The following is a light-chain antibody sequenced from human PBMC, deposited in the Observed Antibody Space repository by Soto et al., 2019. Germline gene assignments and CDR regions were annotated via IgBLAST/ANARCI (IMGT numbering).Light chain of an antibody. V-gene: IGKV3-15*01. CDR2: GAS. Sequence: EIVMTQSPATLSVSPGERATLSCRASQSVSSNLAWYQQKPGQAPRLLIYGASTRATGIPARFSGSGSGTEFTVTISSLKSEAFAVYYCQQYNKWPPYTFGQGTKLEIK. CDR3: QQYNKWPPYT. CDR1: QSVSSN. J-gene: IGKJ2*01.